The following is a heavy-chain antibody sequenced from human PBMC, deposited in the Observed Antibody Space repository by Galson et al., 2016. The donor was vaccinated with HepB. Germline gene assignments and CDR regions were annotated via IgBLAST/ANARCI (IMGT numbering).Heavy chain of an antibody. J-gene: IGHJ4*02. CDR2: ISAYNGNT. V-gene: IGHV1-18*01. CDR3: ARDSVWRGGYYFDSSGLYDY. CDR1: GYNFINYG. D-gene: IGHD3-22*01. Sequence: SVKVSCKAFGYNFINYGITWVRQAPGQGLDWMGWISAYNGNTKYSQKVQGRVTMTTDTSTMTAYMELTSLKADDTAVYYCARDSVWRGGYYFDSSGLYDYWGQGALVTVSS.